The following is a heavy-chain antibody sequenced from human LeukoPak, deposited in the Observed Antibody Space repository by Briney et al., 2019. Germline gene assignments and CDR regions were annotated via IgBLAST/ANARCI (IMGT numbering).Heavy chain of an antibody. CDR1: GGSISSYD. D-gene: IGHD4-17*01. J-gene: IGHJ4*02. CDR3: ARGFAYGDTGSFDY. CDR2: IYYGGST. Sequence: PSETLSLTCTVSGGSISSYDWSWIRQPPGKGLEWVGYIYYGGSTNYNPSLKSRATISVDTSKNQFSLKLSSVTAADTAVYYCARGFAYGDTGSFDYWGQGTLVTVSS. V-gene: IGHV4-59*01.